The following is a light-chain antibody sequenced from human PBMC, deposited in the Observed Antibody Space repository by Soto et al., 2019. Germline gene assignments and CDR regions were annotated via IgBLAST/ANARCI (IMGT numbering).Light chain of an antibody. V-gene: IGKV4-1*01. CDR3: QQYYTTLT. J-gene: IGKJ4*01. CDR1: QSVLYNSDNKNY. Sequence: DIVMTQSSDSLAVSLGERATINCKSSQSVLYNSDNKNYLAWYQQKPGQPPKLLIYWASTGDSGVPDRFSGSGSGADFTLTISSLQAEDVAVYYCQQYYTTLTFGGGTKVEIK. CDR2: WAS.